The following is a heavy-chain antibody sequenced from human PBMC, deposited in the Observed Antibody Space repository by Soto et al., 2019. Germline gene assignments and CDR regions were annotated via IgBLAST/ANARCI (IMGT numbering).Heavy chain of an antibody. J-gene: IGHJ5*02. Sequence: GGSLRVSCGASGFTFISYSMNWGRQAPGKGLEWVSSISSSSSYIYYADSVKGRFTISRDNAKNSLYLQMNSLRAEDTAVYYCARDLGIAAADNWFDPWGQGTLVTVSS. CDR3: ARDLGIAAADNWFDP. CDR2: ISSSSSYI. CDR1: GFTFISYS. V-gene: IGHV3-21*01. D-gene: IGHD6-13*01.